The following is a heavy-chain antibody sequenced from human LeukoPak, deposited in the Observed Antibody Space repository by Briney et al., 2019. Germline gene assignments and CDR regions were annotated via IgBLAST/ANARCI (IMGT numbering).Heavy chain of an antibody. CDR1: GFTFNNYA. CDR3: AKDGYDFWSAYQIDL. J-gene: IGHJ5*02. CDR2: I. Sequence: PGGSLRLSCAASGFTFNNYAMTWVRQAPGKGLEWVSAITGRFTISRDNSKNTLYLQMPSLRTDDTAVYYCAKDGYDFWSAYQIDLWGQGTLVTVSS. V-gene: IGHV3-23*01. D-gene: IGHD3-3*01.